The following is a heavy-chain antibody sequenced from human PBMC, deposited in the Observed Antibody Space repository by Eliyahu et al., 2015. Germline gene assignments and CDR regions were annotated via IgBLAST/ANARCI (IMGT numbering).Heavy chain of an antibody. CDR1: GFTXXNAW. Sequence: EVQLVESGGGLVKXGGSLXLSXXASGFTXXNAWMXWVRQAPGKGLEWVGRIKSKTDGGTTDYAAPVKGRFTISRDDSKNTLYLQMNSLKTEDTAVYYCTTEGTGTGSERSWGQGTLVTVSS. J-gene: IGHJ4*02. CDR3: TTEGTGTGSERS. V-gene: IGHV3-15*01. D-gene: IGHD1-1*01. CDR2: IKSKTDGGTT.